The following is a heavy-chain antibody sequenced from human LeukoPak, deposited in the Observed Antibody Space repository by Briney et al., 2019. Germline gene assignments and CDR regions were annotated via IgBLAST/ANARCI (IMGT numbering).Heavy chain of an antibody. CDR2: INTDGSST. D-gene: IGHD2-2*03. V-gene: IGHV3-74*01. CDR3: ATDRGYSPAS. Sequence: GGSLRLSCAASGFTFTGYWLLWVRQPPGKGLVWVSHINTDGSSTTYADSVKGRFSISRDNAKSTLYLQMNSLRAEDTAVYYCATDRGYSPASWGQGTLVTVSS. J-gene: IGHJ5*02. CDR1: GFTFTGYW.